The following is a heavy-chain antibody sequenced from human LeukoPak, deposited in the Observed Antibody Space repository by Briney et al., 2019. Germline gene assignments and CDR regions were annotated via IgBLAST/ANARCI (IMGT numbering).Heavy chain of an antibody. D-gene: IGHD6-19*01. J-gene: IGHJ3*02. CDR3: ATDQLGMAVAGTIDAFDI. Sequence: ASVKVSCKVSGYTLTELSMHWVRQAPGKGLEWMGGFDPEDGETIYAQKFQGRVTMTEDTSTVTAYMELSSLRSEDTAVYYCATDQLGMAVAGTIDAFDIWGQGTMVTVSS. CDR1: GYTLTELS. V-gene: IGHV1-24*01. CDR2: FDPEDGET.